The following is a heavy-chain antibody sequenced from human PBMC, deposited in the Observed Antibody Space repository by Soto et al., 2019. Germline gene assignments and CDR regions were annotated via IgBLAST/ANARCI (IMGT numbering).Heavy chain of an antibody. CDR2: IYWDDDK. CDR3: AHRPDYDYGDLTFDY. V-gene: IGHV2-5*02. J-gene: IGHJ4*02. D-gene: IGHD4-17*01. Sequence: QITLKESGPTLVKPTQTLTLTCTFSGFSLSTSGVGVGWIRQPPGKALEWLALIYWDDDKRYSPSLKSRLTITKDTSKNQVVLTMTSMDPVDTATYYCAHRPDYDYGDLTFDYWGQGTLVTVSS. CDR1: GFSLSTSGVG.